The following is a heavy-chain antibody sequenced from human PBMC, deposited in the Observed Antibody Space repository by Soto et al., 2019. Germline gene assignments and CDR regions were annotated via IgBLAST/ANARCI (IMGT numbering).Heavy chain of an antibody. CDR3: AVSGPAGGGSIWFGELVG. J-gene: IGHJ3*01. V-gene: IGHV1-69*01. CDR2: IIPIFGTA. CDR1: GGTFSSYA. D-gene: IGHD3-10*01. Sequence: QVQLVQSGAEVKKPGSSVKVSCKASGGTFSSYAISWVRQAPGQGLEWMGGIIPIFGTANYAQKFQGRVTITADESTSTAYMELSSVRSEDTAVYYCAVSGPAGGGSIWFGELVGWGQGTMVTVSS.